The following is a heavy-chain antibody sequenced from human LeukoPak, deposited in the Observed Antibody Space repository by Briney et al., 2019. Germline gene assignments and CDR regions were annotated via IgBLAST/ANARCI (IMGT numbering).Heavy chain of an antibody. J-gene: IGHJ4*02. CDR1: GGTFSSYA. V-gene: IGHV1-18*01. D-gene: IGHD2-2*01. CDR3: AREDCSSTSCLPGDY. Sequence: GASVKVSCKASGGTFSSYAISWVRQAPGQGLEWMGWISAYNGNTNYAQKLQGRVTMTTDTSTSTAYMELRSLRSDDTAVYYCAREDCSSTSCLPGDYWGQGTLVTVSS. CDR2: ISAYNGNT.